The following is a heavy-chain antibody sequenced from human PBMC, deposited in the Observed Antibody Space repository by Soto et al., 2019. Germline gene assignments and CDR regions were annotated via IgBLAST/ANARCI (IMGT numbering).Heavy chain of an antibody. D-gene: IGHD5-12*01. V-gene: IGHV4-30-4*01. J-gene: IGHJ4*02. CDR2: IYYSGST. Sequence: PSETLSLTCTVSGGSISSGDYYWSWIRQPPGKGLEWIGYIYYSGSTYYNPSLKSRVTISVDTSKNQFSLKLSSVTAADTAVYYCARWLGYGPHFDYWAQGTLVTVSS. CDR1: GGSISSGDYY. CDR3: ARWLGYGPHFDY.